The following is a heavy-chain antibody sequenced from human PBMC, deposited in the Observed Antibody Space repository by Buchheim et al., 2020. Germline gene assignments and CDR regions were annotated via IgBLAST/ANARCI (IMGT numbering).Heavy chain of an antibody. J-gene: IGHJ4*02. D-gene: IGHD1-14*01. CDR1: GFTFSSYA. Sequence: QVQLVESGGGVVQPGRSLRLSCAASGFTFSSYAMHWVRQAPGKGLEWVAVISYDGSNTYYADSVKGRFTISRDNSKNTLYLQMNSLRAEDTAVYYCAKVGLGNPRTAHFDYWGQGTL. CDR3: AKVGLGNPRTAHFDY. V-gene: IGHV3-30*18. CDR2: ISYDGSNT.